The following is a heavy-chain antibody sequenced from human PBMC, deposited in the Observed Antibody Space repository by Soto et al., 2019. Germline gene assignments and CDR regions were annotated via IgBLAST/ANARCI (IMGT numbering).Heavy chain of an antibody. CDR1: GGSSSSYD. J-gene: IGHJ4*02. D-gene: IGHD2-2*02. Sequence: SETLSLTCTVSGGSSSSYDWSWIRQPPGKGLEWIGYIYYSGSTNYNPSLKSRVTISVDTSKNQFSLKLSSVTAADTAMYYCARQGIPIPQFDYWGQGTLVTVSS. V-gene: IGHV4-59*08. CDR3: ARQGIPIPQFDY. CDR2: IYYSGST.